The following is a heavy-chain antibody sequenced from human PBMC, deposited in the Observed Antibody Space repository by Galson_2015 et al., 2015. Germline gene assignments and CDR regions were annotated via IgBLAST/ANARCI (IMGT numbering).Heavy chain of an antibody. V-gene: IGHV3-48*02. CDR3: ARDLYSSGTLADY. Sequence: SLRLSCAASGFPFSSYSMSWVRQAPGKGLEWVSYISGSSSTIYYADSVKGRFTISRDNAKNSLYLQMNSLGDEDTAVYYCARDLYSSGTLADYWGQGTLVTVSS. CDR1: GFPFSSYS. D-gene: IGHD6-19*01. J-gene: IGHJ4*02. CDR2: ISGSSSTI.